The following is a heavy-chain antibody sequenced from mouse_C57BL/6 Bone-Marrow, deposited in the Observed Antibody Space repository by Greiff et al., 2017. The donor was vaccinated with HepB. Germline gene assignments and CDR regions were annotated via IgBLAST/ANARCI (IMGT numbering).Heavy chain of an antibody. CDR2: ISDGGSYT. J-gene: IGHJ2*01. CDR3: ARRGIYYYGSSPYYFDY. Sequence: EVHLVESGGGLVKPGGSLKLSCAASGFTFSSYAMSWVRQTPEKRLEWVATISDGGSYTYYPDNVKGRFTISRDNAKNNLYLQMSHLKSEDTAMYYCARRGIYYYGSSPYYFDYWGQGTTLTVSS. CDR1: GFTFSSYA. D-gene: IGHD1-1*01. V-gene: IGHV5-4*03.